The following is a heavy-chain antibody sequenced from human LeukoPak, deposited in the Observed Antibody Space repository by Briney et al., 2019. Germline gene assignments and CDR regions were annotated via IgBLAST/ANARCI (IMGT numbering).Heavy chain of an antibody. V-gene: IGHV4-59*08. J-gene: IGHJ4*02. Sequence: SETLSLTCTVSGGSISSYYWSWIRQPPGKGLEWIGYIYYSGSTNYNPSLKSRVTISVDTSKNQFSLKLSSVTAADTAVYYCARRYSSSSSRYFDYWGQGTLVTVSS. CDR1: GGSISSYY. D-gene: IGHD6-6*01. CDR3: ARRYSSSSSRYFDY. CDR2: IYYSGST.